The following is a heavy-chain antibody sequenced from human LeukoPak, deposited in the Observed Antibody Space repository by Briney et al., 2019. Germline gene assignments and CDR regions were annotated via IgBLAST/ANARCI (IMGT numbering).Heavy chain of an antibody. D-gene: IGHD6-13*01. CDR3: ARQVSSSLAWHDAFDI. CDR2: IYPGDSDT. Sequence: GESLKISCKGSGYSFTSYWIGWVRQMPGKGLEGMGIIYPGDSDTRYSPSFQGQVTISADTYISTAYLQWTSLKASDTAMYYCARQVSSSLAWHDAFDIWGQGTMVTVSS. J-gene: IGHJ3*02. CDR1: GYSFTSYW. V-gene: IGHV5-51*01.